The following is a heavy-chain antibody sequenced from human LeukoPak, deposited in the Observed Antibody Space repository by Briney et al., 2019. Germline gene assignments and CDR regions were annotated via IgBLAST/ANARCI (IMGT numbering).Heavy chain of an antibody. CDR1: GGSISSYI. J-gene: IGHJ2*01. D-gene: IGHD6-13*01. CDR2: IYYSGST. CDR3: ARDKADWYFDL. V-gene: IGHV4-59*01. Sequence: SETLTLTCTISGGSISSYIWSWIRQPPGKGLEWIGYIYYSGSTNYNPSLKSRVTISIDTSRNQCALKLSSVIAADTAVYYCARDKADWYFDLWGRGTLVTVSS.